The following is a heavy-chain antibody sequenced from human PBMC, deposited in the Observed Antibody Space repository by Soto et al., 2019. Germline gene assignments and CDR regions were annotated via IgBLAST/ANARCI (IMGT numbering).Heavy chain of an antibody. CDR2: ISAYNGNT. V-gene: IGHV1-18*01. Sequence: QVKLVQSGAEVKKPGASVTVSCKASGYTFTSYGISWVRQAPGQGLEWMGWISAYNGNTNYAKKLQGRFTMTTDTSTSTAEVELRSLRSDDTALYYCASDEYSSSPLYVHVWGQGTTV. D-gene: IGHD6-13*01. CDR1: GYTFTSYG. J-gene: IGHJ6*02. CDR3: ASDEYSSSPLYVHV.